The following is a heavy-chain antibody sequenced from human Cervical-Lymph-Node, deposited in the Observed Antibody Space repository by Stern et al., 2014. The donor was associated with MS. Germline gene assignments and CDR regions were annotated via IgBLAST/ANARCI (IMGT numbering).Heavy chain of an antibody. CDR3: ARGLAVAGDDAFDI. CDR2: IKQDGSER. Sequence: EVQLVESGGGLVQPGGSLRLSCVASRFSLRNYWMSWVRQAPGKGLEWVANIKQDGSERYYVDSVKGRFTISRDNAKNSLYLQMNSLRAEDTAVYYCARGLAVAGDDAFDIWGQGTMVTVSS. D-gene: IGHD6-19*01. CDR1: RFSLRNYW. J-gene: IGHJ3*02. V-gene: IGHV3-7*01.